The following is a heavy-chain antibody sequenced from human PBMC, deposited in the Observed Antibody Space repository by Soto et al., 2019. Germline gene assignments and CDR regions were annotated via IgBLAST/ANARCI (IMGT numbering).Heavy chain of an antibody. D-gene: IGHD3-22*01. J-gene: IGHJ4*02. CDR3: ARGGADDYYDGTGYYPRDS. CDR1: GYSFTTYW. V-gene: IGHV5-51*01. CDR2: IYPADSDT. Sequence: GASLKISCPGSGYSFTTYWIVWVRQMPGKGLECMGVIYPADSDTIYSPSVQGQGTSSADKSISTAYRQWSSLNASDTAMYYCARGGADDYYDGTGYYPRDSWGQGTLVTVSS.